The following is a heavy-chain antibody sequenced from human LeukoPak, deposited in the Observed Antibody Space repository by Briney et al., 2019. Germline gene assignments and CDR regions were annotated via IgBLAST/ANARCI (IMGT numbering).Heavy chain of an antibody. CDR2: IKSKTDGGTT. D-gene: IGHD3-22*01. CDR1: GFTFSNAW. V-gene: IGHV3-15*01. CDR3: AKVKEDYYDSSGADY. J-gene: IGHJ4*02. Sequence: GGSLRLSCAASGFTFSNAWMSWVRQAPGKGLEWVGRIKSKTDGGTTDYAAPVKGRFTISRDDSKNTLYLQMNSLKTEDTAVYYCAKVKEDYYDSSGADYWGQGTLVTVSS.